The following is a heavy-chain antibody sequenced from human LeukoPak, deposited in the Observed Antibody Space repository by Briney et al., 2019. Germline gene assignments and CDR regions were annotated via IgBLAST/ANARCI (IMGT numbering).Heavy chain of an antibody. J-gene: IGHJ4*02. CDR2: ISGSGGST. V-gene: IGHV3-23*01. CDR3: AKEARVAAPKYYFDY. Sequence: GGSLRLSCAASGFTFSSYAMTWVRQAPGKGLEWVSGISGSGGSTSYADSVKGQFTISRDNSKNTLYLQMNSLRAEDTAVYYCAKEARVAAPKYYFDYWGQGTLVTVSS. CDR1: GFTFSSYA. D-gene: IGHD6-13*01.